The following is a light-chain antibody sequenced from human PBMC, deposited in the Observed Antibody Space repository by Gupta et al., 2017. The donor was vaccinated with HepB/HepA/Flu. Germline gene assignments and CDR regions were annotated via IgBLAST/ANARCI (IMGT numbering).Light chain of an antibody. J-gene: IGKJ1*01. V-gene: IGKV1-39*01. CDR1: QSISSY. CDR3: QQSYSTRWT. CDR2: AAS. Sequence: DTQMTQSPSSLSASVGDRVTITCRASQSISSYLNWYQQKPGKAPKLLIYAASSLQSGVPSRFSGSGSGTEFTLTISSLQPEDFATYYCQQSYSTRWTFGQGTKVEIK.